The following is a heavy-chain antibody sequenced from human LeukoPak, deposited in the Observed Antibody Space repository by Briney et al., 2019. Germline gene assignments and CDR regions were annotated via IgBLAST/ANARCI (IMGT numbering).Heavy chain of an antibody. V-gene: IGHV3-53*01. CDR2: IYSGGST. CDR1: GFTVSSNY. CDR3: ARGIIAARYFDY. Sequence: GGSLRLSCAASGFTVSSNYMSWVRQAPGKGLEWVSVIYSGGSTYYADSVKGRFTISRGNSKNTLYLQMNSLRAEDTAVYYCARGIIAARYFDYWGQGTLVTVSS. D-gene: IGHD6-6*01. J-gene: IGHJ4*02.